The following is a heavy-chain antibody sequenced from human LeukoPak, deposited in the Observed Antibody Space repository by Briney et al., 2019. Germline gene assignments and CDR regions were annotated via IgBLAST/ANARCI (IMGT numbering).Heavy chain of an antibody. CDR3: AHRRQYSNYCFDY. D-gene: IGHD4-11*01. CDR2: IYWDDDK. J-gene: IGHJ4*01. CDR1: GGSISSYYW. Sequence: TLSLTCTVSGGSISSYYWSWIRQPPGKALEWLALIYWDDDKRYSPSLKSRLTVTKDTSKNQVVLTVTNMDPVDTATYYCAHRRQYSNYCFDYWGQGTVVTVSS. V-gene: IGHV2-5*08.